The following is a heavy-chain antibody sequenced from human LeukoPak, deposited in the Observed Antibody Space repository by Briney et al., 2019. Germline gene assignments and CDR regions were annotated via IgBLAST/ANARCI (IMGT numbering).Heavy chain of an antibody. D-gene: IGHD2-15*01. V-gene: IGHV3-23*01. CDR2: ISGSGGST. J-gene: IGHJ4*02. Sequence: GGSLRLSCAASGFTFSSYAMSWVRQAPGKGLEWVSAISGSGGSTYYADSVKGRFTISRDNSKNTLYLQMNSLRAEDTAVYYCAKDDIVVVVAAIGYWGQGTLVTVSS. CDR3: AKDDIVVVVAAIGY. CDR1: GFTFSSYA.